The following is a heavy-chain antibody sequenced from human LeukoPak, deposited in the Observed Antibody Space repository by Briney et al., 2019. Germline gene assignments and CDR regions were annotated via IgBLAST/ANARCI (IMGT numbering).Heavy chain of an antibody. CDR3: ARMVYGDFDY. CDR2: ISSSSSYI. Sequence: GGSLRLSCVASGFTFSSYSMNWVRQAPGKGLEWVSSISSSSSYIYYADSVKGRFTISRDNSKNTLYLQMNSLRAEDTAVYYCARMVYGDFDYWGQGTLVTVSS. J-gene: IGHJ4*02. V-gene: IGHV3-21*04. CDR1: GFTFSSYS. D-gene: IGHD4-17*01.